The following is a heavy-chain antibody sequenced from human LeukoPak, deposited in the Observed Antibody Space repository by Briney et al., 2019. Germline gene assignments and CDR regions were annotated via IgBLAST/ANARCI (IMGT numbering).Heavy chain of an antibody. CDR1: GFTFRNYD. CDR3: TRGLREHCTRVSCPFDY. D-gene: IGHD2-8*02. CDR2: IGTVAGT. Sequence: GGSLRLSCAASGFTFRNYDTHWVRQAPGKGLEWVSGIGTVAGTFYAGSVKGRFTISRENDKNSVYLQMNSLRAEDAAVYYCTRGLREHCTRVSCPFDYWGQGILVTVSS. J-gene: IGHJ4*02. V-gene: IGHV3-13*01.